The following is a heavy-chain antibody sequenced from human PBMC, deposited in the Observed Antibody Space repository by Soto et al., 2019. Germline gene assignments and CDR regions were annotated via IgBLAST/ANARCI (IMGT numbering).Heavy chain of an antibody. CDR3: ARLRKRKDIVVVPAAMHYYYYYYMDV. CDR1: GGSISSSSYY. Sequence: SETLSLTCTVSGGSISSSSYYWGWIRQPPGKGLEWIGSIYYSGSTYYNPSLKSRVTISVDTSKNQFSLNLSSVTAADTAVYYCARLRKRKDIVVVPAAMHYYYYYYMDVWGKGTTVTVSS. V-gene: IGHV4-39*01. J-gene: IGHJ6*03. CDR2: IYYSGST. D-gene: IGHD2-2*01.